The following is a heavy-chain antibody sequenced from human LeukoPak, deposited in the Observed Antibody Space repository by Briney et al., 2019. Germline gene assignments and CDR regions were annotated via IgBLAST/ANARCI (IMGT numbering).Heavy chain of an antibody. J-gene: IGHJ4*02. V-gene: IGHV4-59*08. CDR3: ARVGHIVAAGTYDW. Sequence: SETLTLTCTVSGASISSYYWSWIRQPPGKGLEWIGYISYSGSPNYNPSLKSRVTISADTSKNQFSLNLSSVTAADTAVYYCARVGHIVAAGTYDWWGQGTLVTVSS. CDR1: GASISSYY. D-gene: IGHD6-13*01. CDR2: ISYSGSP.